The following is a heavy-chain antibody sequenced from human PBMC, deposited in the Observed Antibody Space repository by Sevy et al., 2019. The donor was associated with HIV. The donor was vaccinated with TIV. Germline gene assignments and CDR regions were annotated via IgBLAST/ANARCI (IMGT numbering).Heavy chain of an antibody. CDR2: ISSSSCYI. CDR1: GFTFSSSN. D-gene: IGHD5-12*01. V-gene: IGHV3-21*01. J-gene: IGHJ3*02. CDR3: ARDEATGIAFDI. Sequence: GGSLRLSCAASGFTFSSSNMNWVRQAPGKGLEWVSSISSSSCYIYYADSLKGRFTISRDNAKNSLYLQMNSLSAEDTAVYYCARDEATGIAFDIWGQGTMVTVSS.